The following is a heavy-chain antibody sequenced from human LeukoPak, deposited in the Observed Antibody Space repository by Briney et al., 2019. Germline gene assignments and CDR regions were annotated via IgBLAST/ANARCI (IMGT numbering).Heavy chain of an antibody. CDR3: ARDESDNYDGYFYYYMDV. CDR1: GFTFRNYW. V-gene: IGHV3-74*01. J-gene: IGHJ6*03. Sequence: PGGSLRLSCAASGFTFRNYWMHWVRQAPGKGLVWVSRIDTDGTSTTYADSVRGRFTISRDNAKNTLYLQMNSLRAEDTAVYYCARDESDNYDGYFYYYMDVWGKGTTVTVSS. CDR2: IDTDGTST. D-gene: IGHD4-23*01.